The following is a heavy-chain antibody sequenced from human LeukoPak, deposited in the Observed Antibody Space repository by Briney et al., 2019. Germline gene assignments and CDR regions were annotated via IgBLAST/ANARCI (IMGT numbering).Heavy chain of an antibody. V-gene: IGHV3-73*01. J-gene: IGHJ4*02. CDR1: GFTFSGSA. CDR3: TTSEYDSSGYHPGGY. CDR2: IRSKANNYAT. Sequence: GGSLRLSCAASGFTFSGSAIHWVRQTSGKGLEWVARIRSKANNYATAYAASVKGRFTFSRDESKNTAYLQMNSLKTEDTAVYYCTTSEYDSSGYHPGGYWGQGSLVTVSS. D-gene: IGHD3-22*01.